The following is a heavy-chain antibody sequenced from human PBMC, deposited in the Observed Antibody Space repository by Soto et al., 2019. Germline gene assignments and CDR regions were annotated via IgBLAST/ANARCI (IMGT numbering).Heavy chain of an antibody. CDR2: INPGDSGT. D-gene: IGHD1-7*01. CDR1: GYNFGNYW. V-gene: IGHV5-51*01. Sequence: GSGYNFGNYWIGWVRQMPGKGLEWMGVINPGDSGTTYSPSFQGQVTISADKSISTAYLQWSSLKASDTAVYYCARQHTSNWNSPNYYYYYGMDVWGQGTTVTVSS. CDR3: ARQHTSNWNSPNYYYYYGMDV. J-gene: IGHJ6*02.